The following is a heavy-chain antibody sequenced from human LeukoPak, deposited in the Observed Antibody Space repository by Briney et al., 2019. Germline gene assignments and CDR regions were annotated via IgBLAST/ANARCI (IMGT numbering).Heavy chain of an antibody. CDR1: GFPFSDFS. CDR2: TNSGGTST. CDR3: AKQSYARSLGE. D-gene: IGHD2-8*01. V-gene: IGHV3-23*01. Sequence: GGSLRLSCATSGFPFSDFSMSWVRQAPGKGLEWISTTNSGGTSTYYAESVKGRFTISRDNSKNTLYLQMSSLRAEDTAVYYCAKQSYARSLGEGGPGTLVSVSS. J-gene: IGHJ4*02.